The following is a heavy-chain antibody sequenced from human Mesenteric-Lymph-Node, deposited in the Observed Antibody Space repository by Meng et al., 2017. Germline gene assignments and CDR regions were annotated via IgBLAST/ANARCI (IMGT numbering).Heavy chain of an antibody. J-gene: IGHJ4*02. Sequence: GESLKISCAASGFTFSNYWMNWVRQAPGKGLEWVASINPDGSAKYHVDSVKGRFTISRDNATNSLYLQMNSLRGDDTAVYYCARDRGSGSYNALPGDYWGQGTLVTVSS. D-gene: IGHD1-26*01. CDR1: GFTFSNYW. CDR2: INPDGSAK. V-gene: IGHV3-7*01. CDR3: ARDRGSGSYNALPGDY.